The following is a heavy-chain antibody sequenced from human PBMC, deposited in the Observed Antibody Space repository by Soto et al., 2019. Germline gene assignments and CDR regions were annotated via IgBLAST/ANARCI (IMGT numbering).Heavy chain of an antibody. CDR2: IYYSGST. J-gene: IGHJ5*02. V-gene: IGHV4-31*03. CDR1: GGSISSGGYY. CDR3: ARDLKGLNWFDP. Sequence: SETLSLTCTVSGGSISSGGYYWSWIRQHPGKGLEWIGYIYYSGSTYYNPSLKSRVTISVDTSKNQFSLKLSSVTAADTAVYYCARDLKGLNWFDPCGQRTLVTVSS.